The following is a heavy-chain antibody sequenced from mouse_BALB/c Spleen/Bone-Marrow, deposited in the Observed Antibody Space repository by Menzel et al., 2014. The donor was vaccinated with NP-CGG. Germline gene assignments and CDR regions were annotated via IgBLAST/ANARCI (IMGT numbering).Heavy chain of an antibody. Sequence: EVKLMESGGGLVQPGDSLRLSCATSGFTFSGFYVEWVRQPPGKRLEWIAASRNKAKYYTTEYSASVKGRFIVSRDTSQSVLYLQMNALRAEDTAIYYCARDVGYGNYFVYWGQGTLVTVSA. CDR3: ARDVGYGNYFVY. CDR1: GFTFSGFY. D-gene: IGHD2-10*02. J-gene: IGHJ3*01. V-gene: IGHV7-1*02. CDR2: SRNKAKYYTT.